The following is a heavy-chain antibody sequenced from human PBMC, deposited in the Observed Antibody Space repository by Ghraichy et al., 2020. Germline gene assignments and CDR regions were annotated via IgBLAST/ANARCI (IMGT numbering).Heavy chain of an antibody. D-gene: IGHD1-26*01. CDR3: ARYSGSYYGSGIDP. CDR1: GGSISSYY. V-gene: IGHV4-59*01. J-gene: IGHJ5*02. CDR2: IYYSGST. Sequence: ESLNISCTVSGGSISSYYWSWIRQPPGKGLEWIGYIYYSGSTNYNPSLKSRVTISVDTSKNQFSLKLSSVTAADTAVYYCARYSGSYYGSGIDPWGQGTLVTVSS.